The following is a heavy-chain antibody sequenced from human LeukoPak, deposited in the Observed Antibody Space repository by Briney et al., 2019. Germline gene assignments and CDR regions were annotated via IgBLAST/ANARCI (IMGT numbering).Heavy chain of an antibody. V-gene: IGHV3-7*01. CDR1: GFTFSSYA. CDR2: IKTDGSEQ. CDR3: ARDVGWPQSDY. J-gene: IGHJ4*02. D-gene: IGHD5-24*01. Sequence: GRSLRLSCAASGFTFSSYAMHWVRQAPGKGLEWVATIKTDGSEQHYVDSVKGRFTISRDNAKDSLYLQINSLRAEDTAVYYCARDVGWPQSDYWGQGTLVTVSS.